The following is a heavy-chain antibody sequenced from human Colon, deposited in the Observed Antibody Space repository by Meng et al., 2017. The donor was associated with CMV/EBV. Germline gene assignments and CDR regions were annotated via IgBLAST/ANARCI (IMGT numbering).Heavy chain of an antibody. J-gene: IGHJ4*02. CDR2: ISWSSGSK. D-gene: IGHD3-16*01. V-gene: IGHV3-9*01. CDR3: AASDTNGMYVDRIF. CDR1: GINFDEYA. Sequence: SLKISCAASGINFDEYAMHWVRQVPGKGLEWVSGISWSSGSKVYADSVKGRFTISRDNSKNTVYLQMNSLRAEDTAIYYCAASDTNGMYVDRIFWGQGTLVTVSS.